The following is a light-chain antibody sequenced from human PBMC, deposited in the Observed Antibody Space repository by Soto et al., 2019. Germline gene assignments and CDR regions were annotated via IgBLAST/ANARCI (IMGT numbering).Light chain of an antibody. CDR3: QQYNSWWT. Sequence: IQMTQSPSTLSASVGDRVTITCRASQSINRWLAWYQQRPGKAPRLLIHYASTLETGVPSRFSGSESGTEFTLTINGLQPDDFATYYCQQYNSWWTFGQGTKVEMK. CDR1: QSINRW. V-gene: IGKV1-5*01. CDR2: YAS. J-gene: IGKJ1*01.